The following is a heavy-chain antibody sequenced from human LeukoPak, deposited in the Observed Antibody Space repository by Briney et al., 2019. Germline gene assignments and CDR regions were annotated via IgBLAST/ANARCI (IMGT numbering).Heavy chain of an antibody. Sequence: SETLSLTCTVSGGSISSYYWSWIRQPPGKGLGWIGYIFYSGSINYNPSLKSRVTMSADTSKNQFSLKLSSVTAADTAVYYCARTKVGWNSNWFDPWGQGTLVTVSS. D-gene: IGHD1-7*01. CDR1: GGSISSYY. CDR2: IFYSGSI. J-gene: IGHJ5*02. V-gene: IGHV4-59*01. CDR3: ARTKVGWNSNWFDP.